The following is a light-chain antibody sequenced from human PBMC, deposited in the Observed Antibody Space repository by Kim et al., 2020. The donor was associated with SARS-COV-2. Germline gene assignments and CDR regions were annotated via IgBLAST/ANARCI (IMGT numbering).Light chain of an antibody. CDR2: IAY. V-gene: IGKV3-20*01. CDR3: HQYGSSPST. J-gene: IGKJ5*01. CDR1: RSVTSNY. Sequence: SPGDTATLSCRASRSVTSNYLAWYQQKTGQAHRLLIYIAYTRATGIPDRFSGSGSGTEFTLTISRLEPEDFAVYYCHQYGSSPSTFGQGTRLEIK.